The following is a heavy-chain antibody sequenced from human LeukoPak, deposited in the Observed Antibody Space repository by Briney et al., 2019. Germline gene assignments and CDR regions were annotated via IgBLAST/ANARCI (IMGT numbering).Heavy chain of an antibody. CDR1: GGSISSCDYY. V-gene: IGHV4-30-4*08. CDR2: IYYSGST. Sequence: KTSQTLSLTCTVSGGSISSCDYYWSWIRQPPGKGLEWIGYIYYSGSTYYNPSLKSRVTISVDTSKNQFSLKLSSVTAADTAVYYCARAPGYPIVPYYFDYWGQGTLVTVSS. J-gene: IGHJ4*02. D-gene: IGHD2-8*01. CDR3: ARAPGYPIVPYYFDY.